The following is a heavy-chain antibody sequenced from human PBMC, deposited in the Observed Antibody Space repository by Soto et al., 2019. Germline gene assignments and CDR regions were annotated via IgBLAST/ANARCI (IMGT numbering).Heavy chain of an antibody. CDR1: GGSFSENY. Sequence: QVHLEQWGAGLLKPSETLSLSCGVSGGSFSENYWTWFRQPPGKGLEWIGEISPSGTTKYVPSLKSRVTIAKDTSKHQFSLKVTSVTAEYTAVYFCATSFWFGTQPEIWGQGTLVTVSS. J-gene: IGHJ1*01. CDR2: ISPSGTT. CDR3: ATSFWFGTQPEI. V-gene: IGHV4-34*01. D-gene: IGHD3-10*01.